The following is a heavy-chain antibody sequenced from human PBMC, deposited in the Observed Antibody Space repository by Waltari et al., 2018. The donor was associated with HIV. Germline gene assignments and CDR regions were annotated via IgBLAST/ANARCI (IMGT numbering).Heavy chain of an antibody. V-gene: IGHV4-39*07. CDR2: IYYSGST. D-gene: IGHD6-19*01. J-gene: IGHJ5*02. CDR3: ARDTHPGRKRVAGSTHNWFDP. Sequence: QLQLQESGPGLVKPSETLSLTCTVSGGSISSSSYYWGWIRQPPGKGLEWIGSIYYSGSTYYNPSLKSRVTISVDTSKNQFSLKLSSVTAADTAVYYCARDTHPGRKRVAGSTHNWFDPWGQGTLVTVSS. CDR1: GGSISSSSYY.